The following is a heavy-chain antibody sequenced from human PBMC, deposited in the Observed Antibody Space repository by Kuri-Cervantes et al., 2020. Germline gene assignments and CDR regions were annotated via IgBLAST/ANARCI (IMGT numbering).Heavy chain of an antibody. J-gene: IGHJ4*02. CDR1: GFTFTNYC. V-gene: IGHV3-7*01. CDR3: ARGGILGYCSGGSCYSPDY. D-gene: IGHD2-15*01. CDR2: IKQDGGEK. Sequence: GGSLRLSCAASGFTFTNYCMTWVRQAPGKGLEWVANIKQDGGEKYYVDSVKGRFTISRDNAKNSLYLQMNSLRAEDTAVYYCARGGILGYCSGGSCYSPDYWGQGTLVTVSS.